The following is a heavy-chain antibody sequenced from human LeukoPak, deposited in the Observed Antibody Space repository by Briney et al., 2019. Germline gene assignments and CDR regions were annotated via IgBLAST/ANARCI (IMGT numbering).Heavy chain of an antibody. CDR3: AGHSLQLVLARAFNI. CDR1: GFTFSTYS. Sequence: PGGSLRLSCAASGFTFSTYSMNWVRQAPGKGREWVSYISSSSSYIYYADSVEGRFIVSRDNAKNSLYLQMNSLRAEDTAVYYCAGHSLQLVLARAFNIWGQGTMVTVS. D-gene: IGHD6-13*01. CDR2: ISSSSSYI. V-gene: IGHV3-21*01. J-gene: IGHJ3*02.